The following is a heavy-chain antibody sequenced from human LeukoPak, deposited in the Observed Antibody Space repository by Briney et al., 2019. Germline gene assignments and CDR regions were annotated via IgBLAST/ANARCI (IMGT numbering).Heavy chain of an antibody. CDR1: GFTFSSYA. V-gene: IGHV3-23*01. J-gene: IGHJ4*02. CDR3: ARTGIAVAGPFDY. Sequence: GGSLRLSCAASGFTFSSYAMSWVRQAPGKGLEWVSVISGSGGSTHYADSVKGRLTISRDNSKNTLYLQMNSLRAEDTAVYYCARTGIAVAGPFDYWGQGTLVTVSS. D-gene: IGHD6-19*01. CDR2: ISGSGGST.